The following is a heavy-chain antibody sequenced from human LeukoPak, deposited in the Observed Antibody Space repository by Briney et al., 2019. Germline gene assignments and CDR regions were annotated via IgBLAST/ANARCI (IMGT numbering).Heavy chain of an antibody. CDR1: VFTFSDYY. J-gene: IGHJ4*02. V-gene: IGHV3-11*04. Sequence: GGPLRLSCAASVFTFSDYYMSGIREAPGKGREGGSYISSSGITISYAVYVKVRLTIHRDNDKHSLHMNMQSQSDADTAVYSCERDKAAQSTSFDYWVQGPLVTVSS. CDR2: ISSSGITI. D-gene: IGHD2-15*01. CDR3: ERDKAAQSTSFDY.